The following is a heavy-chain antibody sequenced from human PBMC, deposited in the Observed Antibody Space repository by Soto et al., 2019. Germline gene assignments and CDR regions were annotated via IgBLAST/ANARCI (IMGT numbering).Heavy chain of an antibody. J-gene: IGHJ4*02. CDR1: GFTFSSYG. Sequence: AGGSLRLSCAASGFTFSSYGMHWVRQAPGKGLEWVAVISYDGSNKYYADSVKGRFTISRDNSKNTLYLQMNSLRAEDTAVYYCATEPPEVLDFDYWGQGTLVTVSS. CDR3: ATEPPEVLDFDY. CDR2: ISYDGSNK. D-gene: IGHD1-1*01. V-gene: IGHV3-30*03.